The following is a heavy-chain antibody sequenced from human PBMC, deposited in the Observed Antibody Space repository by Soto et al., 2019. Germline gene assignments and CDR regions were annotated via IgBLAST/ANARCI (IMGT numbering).Heavy chain of an antibody. CDR3: ARTALRRPITASGDFDP. Sequence: QVQLVESGGGMVRPGRSLRLSCAASKFTFSSYSMHWVRQAPGKGLEWVAVISYNGINKFYADSVKGRFTISRDNSKSILYLQMNSLRAEDTAVYYCARTALRRPITASGDFDPWGQGTLVIVSS. CDR2: ISYNGINK. V-gene: IGHV3-30-3*01. D-gene: IGHD1-20*01. J-gene: IGHJ5*02. CDR1: KFTFSSYS.